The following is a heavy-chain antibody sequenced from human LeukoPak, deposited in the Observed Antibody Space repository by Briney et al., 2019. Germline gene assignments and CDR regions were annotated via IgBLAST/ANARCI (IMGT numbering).Heavy chain of an antibody. CDR1: GGSISSSNYY. CDR2: IHYSGST. D-gene: IGHD3-10*01. V-gene: IGHV4-39*01. J-gene: IGHJ6*02. CDR3: ARGGFTMVRGVIGAYYYYGMDV. Sequence: SETLSLTCTVSGGSISSSNYYWGWIRQPPGKGLEWIGSIHYSGSTYYNPSLKSRVTVSVDTSKNQFTVNLSSVTAADTAVYYCARGGFTMVRGVIGAYYYYGMDVWGQGATVTVSS.